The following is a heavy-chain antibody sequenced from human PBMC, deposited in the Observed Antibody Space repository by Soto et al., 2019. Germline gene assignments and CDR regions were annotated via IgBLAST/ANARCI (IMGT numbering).Heavy chain of an antibody. D-gene: IGHD5-18*01. CDR1: GYTFTNYA. CDR3: TKEHGGGIAMVTSYFDY. V-gene: IGHV1-3*04. J-gene: IGHJ4*02. CDR2: INTGNGNT. Sequence: ASVKVSCKASGYTFTNYAMHWVRQAPGQRLEWMGWINTGNGNTKYSQKFQGRVTITRDTSASTAYMELNSLRADDTAVYYCTKEHGGGIAMVTSYFDYWGQGALVTVSS.